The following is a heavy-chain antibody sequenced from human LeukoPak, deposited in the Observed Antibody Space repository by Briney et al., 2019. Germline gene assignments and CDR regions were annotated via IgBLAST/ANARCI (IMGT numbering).Heavy chain of an antibody. V-gene: IGHV3-49*03. D-gene: IGHD6-19*01. CDR1: GFTFADFT. Sequence: GGSLKLSCTASGFTFADFTVSWFRQSPGQGLEWVGFIRSNVYGGTTEHAASVEARFTISRDDSNSIAYLQMNSLKTEDTAVYYCTRGSGRYVMVDWWGQGTLVTVSS. CDR2: IRSNVYGGTT. CDR3: TRGSGRYVMVDW. J-gene: IGHJ4*02.